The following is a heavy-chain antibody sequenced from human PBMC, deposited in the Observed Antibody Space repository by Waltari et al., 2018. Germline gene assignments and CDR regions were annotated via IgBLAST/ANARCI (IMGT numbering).Heavy chain of an antibody. V-gene: IGHV3-23*01. D-gene: IGHD2-21*02. CDR1: GFSFNDSS. CDR2: IVGGGDNT. CDR3: AKVVLTPYNFYYGMDV. J-gene: IGHJ6*02. Sequence: EVQLLESGGGLGRPGGSLRGSCAAFGFSFNDSSLRWVRQAPGKGLEWVSSIVGGGDNTYYADSVKGRFTISRDNSKNTVFLQMNSLRAEDTAVYFCAKVVLTPYNFYYGMDVWGQGTTVTVPS.